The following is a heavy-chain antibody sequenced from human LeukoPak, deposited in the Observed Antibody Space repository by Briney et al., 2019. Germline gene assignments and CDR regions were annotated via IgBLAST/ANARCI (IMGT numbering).Heavy chain of an antibody. V-gene: IGHV4-4*07. CDR1: GGSISSYY. D-gene: IGHD6-19*01. CDR3: ARDSSGWSRNYGFDY. CDR2: IYTSGST. Sequence: SETLSLTCTASGGSISSYYWSWIRQPAGKGLEWIGRIYTSGSTNYNPSLKSRVTMSVDTSKNQFSLKLSSVTAADTAVYYCARDSSGWSRNYGFDYWGQGTLVTVSS. J-gene: IGHJ4*02.